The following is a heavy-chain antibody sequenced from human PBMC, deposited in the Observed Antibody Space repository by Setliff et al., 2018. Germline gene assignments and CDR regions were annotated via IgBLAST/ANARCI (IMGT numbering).Heavy chain of an antibody. J-gene: IGHJ4*02. Sequence: GASVKVSCKASGGSFSSYAIIWVRQAPGQGLEWMGGIIPIFGTANYAQKFQGRVTITADESTSTAYMELSSLRSEDTAVYYCARSGPYGMGVGNSGWYAGLESWGQGTPVTVSS. V-gene: IGHV1-69*13. CDR1: GGSFSSYA. CDR2: IIPIFGTA. CDR3: ARSGPYGMGVGNSGWYAGLES. D-gene: IGHD6-19*01.